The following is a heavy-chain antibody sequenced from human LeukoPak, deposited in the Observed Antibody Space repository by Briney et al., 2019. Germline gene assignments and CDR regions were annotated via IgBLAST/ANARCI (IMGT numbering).Heavy chain of an antibody. J-gene: IGHJ4*02. V-gene: IGHV3-30-3*01. D-gene: IGHD6-19*01. Sequence: PGGSLRLSCAASGFTFSSYAMHWVRQAPGKGLEWVAVISYDGSNKYYADSVKGRFTISRDNSKNTLYLQMNSLRAEDTAVYYCARAGAVAAPWGAFDYWGQGTLGTVSS. CDR1: GFTFSSYA. CDR2: ISYDGSNK. CDR3: ARAGAVAAPWGAFDY.